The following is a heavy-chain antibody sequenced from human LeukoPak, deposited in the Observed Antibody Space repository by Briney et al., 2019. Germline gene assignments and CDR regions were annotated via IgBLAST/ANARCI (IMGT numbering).Heavy chain of an antibody. CDR3: ARGRQDVTMIVVVMTAVSYYLDV. Sequence: SETLSLTCAVYGGSFSGYYWTWIRQTPGKGLEWIGEMNPSGSTNYNPSLKSRVTISVDTSKNQFSLKLSSVTAADTAVYYCARGRQDVTMIVVVMTAVSYYLDVWGKGTTVTVS. CDR1: GGSFSGYY. V-gene: IGHV4-34*01. J-gene: IGHJ6*03. CDR2: MNPSGST. D-gene: IGHD3-22*01.